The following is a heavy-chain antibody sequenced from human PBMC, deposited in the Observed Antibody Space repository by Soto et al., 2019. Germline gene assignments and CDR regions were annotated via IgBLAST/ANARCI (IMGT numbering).Heavy chain of an antibody. Sequence: SETLSLTCTVSGGSISSYNWSWVRQPPGKGLEWIGYIYYSGSTNYNPSLKSRVTISVDTSKNQFSLKLSSVTAADTAVYYCARVQAGTIDYWGQGALVTVSS. D-gene: IGHD1-1*01. V-gene: IGHV4-59*01. CDR1: GGSISSYN. J-gene: IGHJ4*02. CDR3: ARVQAGTIDY. CDR2: IYYSGST.